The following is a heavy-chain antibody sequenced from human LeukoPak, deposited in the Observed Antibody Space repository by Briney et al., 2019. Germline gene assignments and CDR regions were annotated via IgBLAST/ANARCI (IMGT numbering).Heavy chain of an antibody. D-gene: IGHD2-2*01. CDR1: GGSISISSYY. CDR3: ARENIVVVPAAFDY. CDR2: IHYSGST. Sequence: SETLSLTCTVSGGSISISSYYWGWIRQPPGKGLEWIGSIHYSGSTYYNPSLRSRVTISVDTSKNQFSLKLSSVTAADTAVYYCARENIVVVPAAFDYWGQGTLVTVSS. V-gene: IGHV4-39*01. J-gene: IGHJ4*02.